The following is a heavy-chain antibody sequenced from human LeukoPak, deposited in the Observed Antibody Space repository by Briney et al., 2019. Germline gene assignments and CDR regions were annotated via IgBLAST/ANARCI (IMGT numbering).Heavy chain of an antibody. CDR3: ARDTLTAPFYYSYMDV. Sequence: SETLSLTCIVSGGSMTSGTFSWSWIRQPAGKGLQWIGRAHTSGSTNYNPSLQSRVTISVDTSKNLFSLELSSVTAADTAVYYCARDTLTAPFYYSYMDVWGKGTTVTVSS. D-gene: IGHD1-14*01. CDR1: GGSMTSGTFS. J-gene: IGHJ6*03. CDR2: AHTSGST. V-gene: IGHV4-61*02.